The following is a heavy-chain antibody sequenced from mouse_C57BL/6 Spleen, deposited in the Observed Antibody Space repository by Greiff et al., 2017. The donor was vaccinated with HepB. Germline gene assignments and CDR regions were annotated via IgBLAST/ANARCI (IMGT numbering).Heavy chain of an antibody. Sequence: QVQLQQPGAELVRPGSSVKLSCKASGYTFTSYWMHWVKQRPIQGLEWIGNIDPSDSETHYNQKFKDKATLTVDKSSSTAYMQLSSLTSEDSAVYYCARTGGLDYGSPYWYFDVWGTGTTVTVSS. CDR1: GYTFTSYW. J-gene: IGHJ1*03. V-gene: IGHV1-52*01. CDR3: ARTGGLDYGSPYWYFDV. D-gene: IGHD1-1*01. CDR2: IDPSDSET.